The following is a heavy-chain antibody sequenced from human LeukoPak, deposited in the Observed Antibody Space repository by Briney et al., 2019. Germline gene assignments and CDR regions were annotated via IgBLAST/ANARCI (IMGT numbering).Heavy chain of an antibody. CDR1: GLTFSSAW. CDR3: TTARRASSSLDY. V-gene: IGHV3-15*01. Sequence: GGSLRLSCTASGLTFSSAWMSWARQAPGKGLEWIGHIRGKADGGTPDYAAPVKGKFTISRDDSKSMLFLQMDSLQIEDTAVYYCTTARRASSSLDYWGQGTLVTVSS. CDR2: IRGKADGGTP. D-gene: IGHD5-24*01. J-gene: IGHJ4*02.